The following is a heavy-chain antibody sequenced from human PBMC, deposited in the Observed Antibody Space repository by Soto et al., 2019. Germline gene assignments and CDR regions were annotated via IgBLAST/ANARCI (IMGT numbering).Heavy chain of an antibody. V-gene: IGHV3-23*01. CDR1: GFTFSSYA. Sequence: PGGSLRLSCAASGFTFSSYAMSWVRQAPGKGLEWVSAISGSGGSTYYADSVKGRFTISRDNSKNTLYLQMNSLRAEDTAVYYCAKGNSYYYDSSGRRNWIDPWGQGTLVTVSS. J-gene: IGHJ5*02. CDR2: ISGSGGST. CDR3: AKGNSYYYDSSGRRNWIDP. D-gene: IGHD3-22*01.